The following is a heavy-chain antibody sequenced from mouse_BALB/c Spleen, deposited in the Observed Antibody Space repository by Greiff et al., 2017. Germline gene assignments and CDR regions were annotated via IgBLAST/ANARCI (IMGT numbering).Heavy chain of an antibody. CDR3: ARAVGSTRTNYFDY. CDR1: GFTFSDYG. D-gene: IGHD1-1*01. CDR2: ISNLAYSI. V-gene: IGHV5-15*02. Sequence: EVQLVESGGGLVQPGGSRKLSCAASGFTFSDYGMAWVRQAPGKGPEWVAFISNLAYSIYYADTVTGRFTISRENAKNTLYLEMSSLRSEDTAMYYCARAVGSTRTNYFDYWGQGTTLTVSS. J-gene: IGHJ2*01.